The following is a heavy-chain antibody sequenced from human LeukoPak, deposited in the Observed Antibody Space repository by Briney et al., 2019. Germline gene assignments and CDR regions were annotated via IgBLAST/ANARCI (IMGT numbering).Heavy chain of an antibody. Sequence: SQTLSLTCSVSGGSTSISGFYWNWIRQLPGKGLKWIGYTYNSGNTYYNPSFGSRVTISTDTSMNQFFLKSHSVTAADTAVYYCARSSGWRDAFDFWGRGTMVTVSS. CDR3: ARSSGWRDAFDF. D-gene: IGHD6-19*01. CDR1: GGSTSISGFY. CDR2: TYNSGNT. V-gene: IGHV4-31*03. J-gene: IGHJ3*01.